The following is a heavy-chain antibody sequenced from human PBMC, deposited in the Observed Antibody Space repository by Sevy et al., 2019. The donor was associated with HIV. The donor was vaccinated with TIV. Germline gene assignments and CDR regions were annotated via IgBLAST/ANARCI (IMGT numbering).Heavy chain of an antibody. D-gene: IGHD2-21*01. CDR1: GFPFNDHA. CDR2: ISWNSRNI. V-gene: IGHV3-9*01. J-gene: IGHJ6*02. CDR3: AKDINRGCDGVNCYSYYYYFYGLDV. Sequence: GGSLRLSCAASGFPFNDHAMHWVRLVPGKGLEWVSGISWNSRNIGYADSVKGRFTISRDNTRRSVYLEMHSLRPEDTALYYCAKDINRGCDGVNCYSYYYYFYGLDVWGQGTTVTVSS.